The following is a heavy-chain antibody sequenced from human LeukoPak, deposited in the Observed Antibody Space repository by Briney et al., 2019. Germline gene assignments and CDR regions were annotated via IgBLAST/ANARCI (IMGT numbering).Heavy chain of an antibody. CDR1: GDSLSSYY. CDR2: IYYSGST. J-gene: IGHJ4*02. Sequence: SETLSLTCTVSGDSLSSYYWSWIRQPPGKGLEWIGYIYYSGSTNYNPSLKSRVTISIDTSKNQFSLKLSSVTAADTAVYYCARVGDGYNHLFDYWGQGTLVTVSS. D-gene: IGHD5-24*01. CDR3: ARVGDGYNHLFDY. V-gene: IGHV4-59*01.